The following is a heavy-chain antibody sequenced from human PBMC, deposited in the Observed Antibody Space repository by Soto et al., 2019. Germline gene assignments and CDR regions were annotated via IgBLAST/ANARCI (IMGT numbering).Heavy chain of an antibody. D-gene: IGHD6-6*01. V-gene: IGHV3-15*01. CDR3: TTGSTSTKNY. CDR1: GFTFSNAW. J-gene: IGHJ4*02. CDR2: IKSKTDGGTT. Sequence: PGGSLRLSCAASGFTFSNAWLSWVRQAPGKGLEWVGRIKSKTDGGTTDYTAPAKGRFIISRDDSKNTLYLQMNGLKTEDTAVYYCTTGSTSTKNYWGQGALVTVS.